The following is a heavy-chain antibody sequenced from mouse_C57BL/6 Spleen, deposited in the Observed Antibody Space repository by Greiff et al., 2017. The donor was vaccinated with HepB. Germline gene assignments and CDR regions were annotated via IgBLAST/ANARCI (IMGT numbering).Heavy chain of an antibody. CDR3: ARDGYYPYAMDY. V-gene: IGHV1-55*01. CDR1: GYNFTSYW. Sequence: QVQLQQPGAELVKPGASVKMSCKASGYNFTSYWITWVKQRPGQGLEWIGDIYPGSGSTTYNEKFKSKATLTVDTSSSTAYMQLSSLTSEDSAVYYGARDGYYPYAMDYWGQGTSVTVSP. J-gene: IGHJ4*01. D-gene: IGHD2-3*01. CDR2: IYPGSGST.